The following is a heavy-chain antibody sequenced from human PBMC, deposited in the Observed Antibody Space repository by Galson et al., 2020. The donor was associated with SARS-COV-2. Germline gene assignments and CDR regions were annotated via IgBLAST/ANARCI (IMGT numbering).Heavy chain of an antibody. J-gene: IGHJ4*02. D-gene: IGHD2-2*01. CDR2: IYYSGST. CDR3: ARVLRSSTPDY. V-gene: IGHV4-61*01. Sequence: SETLSLTCTVSGGSVSSGSYYWSWIRQSPGKGLEWIGYIYYSGSTSYNLSLKSRVTISVDTSKNQFSLRLSSVTAADTAVYFCARVLRSSTPDYWGQGTLVTVSS. CDR1: GGSVSSGSYY.